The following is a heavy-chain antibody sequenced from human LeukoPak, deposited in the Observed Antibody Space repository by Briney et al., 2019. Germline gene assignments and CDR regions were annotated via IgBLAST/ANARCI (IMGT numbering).Heavy chain of an antibody. V-gene: IGHV1-2*02. Sequence: ASVKVSCKATGYTFSGYYIYWARQAPGQGLEWLGWINPDSGGTNYAQKFQGRVTMTRDTSISTAYMEMSSLTSDDTAVYYCARSARHCNNGVCFTDYYIDLWGKGTTVIVSS. J-gene: IGHJ6*03. CDR2: INPDSGGT. D-gene: IGHD2-8*01. CDR3: ARSARHCNNGVCFTDYYIDL. CDR1: GYTFSGYY.